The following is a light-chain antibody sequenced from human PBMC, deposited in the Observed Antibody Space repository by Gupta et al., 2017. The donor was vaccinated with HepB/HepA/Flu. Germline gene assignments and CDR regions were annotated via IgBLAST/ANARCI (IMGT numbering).Light chain of an antibody. Sequence: QSVLPQPPSASGTPGQRVTISCSGSSSNIGSNYVYWYQQLPGTAPKLLIYRNNQRPSGVPDRFSGSKSGTSASLAISGLRSEDEAYYYCAAWDDSLSGRVFGGGTKLTVL. CDR2: RNN. CDR3: AAWDDSLSGRV. V-gene: IGLV1-47*01. CDR1: SSNIGSNY. J-gene: IGLJ3*02.